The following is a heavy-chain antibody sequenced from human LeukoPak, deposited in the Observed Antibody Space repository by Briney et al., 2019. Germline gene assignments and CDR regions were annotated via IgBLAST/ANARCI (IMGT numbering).Heavy chain of an antibody. Sequence: PSGTLSLTCAVSGYSISSGYYWGWIRQPPGKGLEWIGSIYHSGSTYYNPSLKSRVTISVDTSKNQFSLKLSSVTAADTAVYYCARKTGGLYGGAFDIWGQGTMVTVSS. CDR1: GYSISSGYY. J-gene: IGHJ3*02. V-gene: IGHV4-38-2*01. CDR2: IYHSGST. D-gene: IGHD3-10*01. CDR3: ARKTGGLYGGAFDI.